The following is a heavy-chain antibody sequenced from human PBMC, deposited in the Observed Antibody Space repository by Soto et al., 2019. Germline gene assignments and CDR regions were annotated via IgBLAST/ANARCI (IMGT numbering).Heavy chain of an antibody. V-gene: IGHV1-69*01. J-gene: IGHJ4*02. CDR2: INPIFGTA. Sequence: QVQLVQSGAEVKKPGSSVKVSCKASGGTFSSYAISWVRQAPGQGLEWMGGINPIFGTANYAQKFQGRVTITADESTSTAYMELSSLRSEDTAVYYCARDRSRFSGTTPFDYWGQGTLVTVSS. CDR1: GGTFSSYA. CDR3: ARDRSRFSGTTPFDY. D-gene: IGHD1-7*01.